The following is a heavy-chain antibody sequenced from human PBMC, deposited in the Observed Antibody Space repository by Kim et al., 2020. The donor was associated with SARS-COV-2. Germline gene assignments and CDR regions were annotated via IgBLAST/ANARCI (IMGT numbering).Heavy chain of an antibody. CDR3: ARDNGGNFDY. CDR2: ISFSSSTI. J-gene: IGHJ4*02. CDR1: GFTFSTYS. Sequence: GGSLRLSCATSGFTFSTYSMNWVRQAPGKGLEWISYISFSSSTIYYADSVKGRFTISRDNAKNSLDLQMNSLTDEDTAVYYCARDNGGNFDYWGQGTLVTVSS. V-gene: IGHV3-48*02. D-gene: IGHD4-17*01.